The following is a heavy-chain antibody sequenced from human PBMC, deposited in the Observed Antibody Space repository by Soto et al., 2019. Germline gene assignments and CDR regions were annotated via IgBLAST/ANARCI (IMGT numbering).Heavy chain of an antibody. D-gene: IGHD2-8*01. J-gene: IGHJ5*02. CDR1: GGSFSTDP. CDR3: ARAYDTNWFDP. CDR2: LIPIRSTA. Sequence: ASVKVSCKASGGSFSTDPISWVLQAPGQGLEWMGGLIPIRSTAHYAQKFQGRVTITADESTNTAYMDLSSLRSDDTAVYYCARAYDTNWFDPWGQGTLVTVSS. V-gene: IGHV1-69*13.